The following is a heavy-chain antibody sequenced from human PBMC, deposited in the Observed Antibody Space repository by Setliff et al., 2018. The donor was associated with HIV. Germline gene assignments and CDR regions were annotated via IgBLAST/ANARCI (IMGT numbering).Heavy chain of an antibody. Sequence: SETLSLTCTVSDGSRISSSYYYVWIRQPPGKGLEWIGDVYYSGTTYYNASLKSRVTISVDRSKNQFSLMMSSVTAADTAVYYSATRGGWLFPYYSIDYWGQGILVTVSS. CDR1: DGSRISSSYY. CDR2: VYYSGTT. V-gene: IGHV4-39*01. D-gene: IGHD2-15*01. J-gene: IGHJ4*02. CDR3: ATRGGWLFPYYSIDY.